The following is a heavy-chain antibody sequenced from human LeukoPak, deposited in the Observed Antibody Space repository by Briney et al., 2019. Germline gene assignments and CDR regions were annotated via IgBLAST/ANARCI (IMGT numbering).Heavy chain of an antibody. D-gene: IGHD3-9*01. Sequence: SETLSLTCAVFGGSFSGYYWSWIRQSPEKGLEWIGEMSHTGATNYNPSPTSRVTVSVDTCKTQFSLNLRSVTAADTAVYYCARGLHYNILTGGMDVWGQGTTVIVSS. CDR1: GGSFSGYY. CDR3: ARGLHYNILTGGMDV. V-gene: IGHV4-34*01. CDR2: MSHTGAT. J-gene: IGHJ6*02.